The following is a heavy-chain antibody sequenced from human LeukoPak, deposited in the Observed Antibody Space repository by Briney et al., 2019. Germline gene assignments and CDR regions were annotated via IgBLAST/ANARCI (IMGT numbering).Heavy chain of an antibody. CDR3: AKIFPDCSGGSCYDDY. J-gene: IGHJ4*02. CDR2: IRDDGSTR. CDR1: GFTFSRYG. Sequence: GGSLRLSCAASGFTFSRYGLHWVRQAPGKGLEWVAFIRDDGSTRYYADSVKGRFTVSRDNSKNTLYLQMDSLRTEDTAVYYCAKIFPDCSGGSCYDDYWGQGTLVTVSS. D-gene: IGHD2-15*01. V-gene: IGHV3-30*02.